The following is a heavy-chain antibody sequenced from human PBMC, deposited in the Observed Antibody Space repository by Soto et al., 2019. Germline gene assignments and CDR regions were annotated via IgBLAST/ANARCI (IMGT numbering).Heavy chain of an antibody. Sequence: QVQLVQSGAEVKKPGSSVKVSCKASGGTFSSYAISWVREAPGQGLEWMGGIIPIFGTANYAQKFQGRVTITADESTSTAYMELSSMRSEDTAVYYRARTRLRIAVAGTLDYWGQGTLVTLSS. J-gene: IGHJ4*02. CDR1: GGTFSSYA. CDR3: ARTRLRIAVAGTLDY. V-gene: IGHV1-69*01. CDR2: IIPIFGTA. D-gene: IGHD6-19*01.